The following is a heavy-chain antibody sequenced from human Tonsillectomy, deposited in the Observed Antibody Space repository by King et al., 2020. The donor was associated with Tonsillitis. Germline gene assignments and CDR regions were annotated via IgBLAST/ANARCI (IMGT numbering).Heavy chain of an antibody. D-gene: IGHD2-21*02. V-gene: IGHV5-51*01. J-gene: IGHJ4*02. CDR3: ATQFWGNCGGDCGVDY. CDR1: GYSFAYYW. CDR2: IFPGDSDT. Sequence: VQLVQSGAEVKKPGESLKISCKGSGYSFAYYWIAWVRQMPGKGLEWMGIIFPGDSDTRYSPSFQGQVTISADKSISTAYLQWNSLKASDTAMYYCATQFWGNCGGDCGVDYWGQGTLVTVSS.